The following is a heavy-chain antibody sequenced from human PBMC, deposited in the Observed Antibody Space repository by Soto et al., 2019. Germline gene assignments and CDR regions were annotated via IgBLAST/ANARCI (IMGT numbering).Heavy chain of an antibody. V-gene: IGHV1-18*01. CDR3: ERDINCNVDY. Sequence: QVHLVQSGTEVKKPGASVKVSCKTSGYTFSNYGISWVRQAPGQGLEWVGWVNVNDGRTNYAQNLQDRVTVSTDTAQSTAFMELRSLRSDDTAVSYCERDINCNVDYWGQGTLVTVSS. CDR2: VNVNDGRT. CDR1: GYTFSNYG. J-gene: IGHJ4*02. D-gene: IGHD1-1*01.